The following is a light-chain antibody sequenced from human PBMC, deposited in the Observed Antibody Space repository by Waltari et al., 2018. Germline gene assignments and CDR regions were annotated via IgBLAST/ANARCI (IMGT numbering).Light chain of an antibody. Sequence: DIVMTQSPDSLAVSLGERATINCKSSQSILYSKNYLAGYQQKPGQPHKLLIYWASTRDFGVPDRFRGSGSGADFTLTISSLQAEDVAVYFCQQYYSNPSTFGQGTRLEIK. CDR3: QQYYSNPST. J-gene: IGKJ5*01. CDR2: WAS. V-gene: IGKV4-1*01. CDR1: QSILYSKNY.